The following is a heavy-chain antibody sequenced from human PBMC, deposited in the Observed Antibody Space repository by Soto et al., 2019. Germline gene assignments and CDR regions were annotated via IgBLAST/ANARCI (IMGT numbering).Heavy chain of an antibody. D-gene: IGHD2-15*01. J-gene: IGHJ6*02. CDR1: GGTFSSYA. V-gene: IGHV1-69*06. CDR3: ATTLGYCSGGSCYPSYYYGMDV. Sequence: QVQLVQSGAEVKKPGSSVKVSCKASGGTFSSYAISWVRQAPGQGLEWMGGIIPIFGTANYAQKCQGRVTITADKSTSTAYMELSSLRSEDTAVYYCATTLGYCSGGSCYPSYYYGMDVWGQGTTVTVSS. CDR2: IIPIFGTA.